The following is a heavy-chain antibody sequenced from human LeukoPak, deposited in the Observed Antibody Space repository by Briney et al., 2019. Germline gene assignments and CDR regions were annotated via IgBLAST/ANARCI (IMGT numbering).Heavy chain of an antibody. V-gene: IGHV3-11*05. CDR2: ISPTSDYT. CDR3: AKGHRYCTSGNCNSAVDY. D-gene: IGHD2-15*01. CDR1: GFTFIDYS. Sequence: GGSLRLSCAASGFTFIDYSMSWIRQAPGKGLEWVSYISPTSDYTSYADSVKGRFTIFRDNAKNSLFLQMNSLRVEDTAVYYCAKGHRYCTSGNCNSAVDYWGQGTLVTVSS. J-gene: IGHJ4*02.